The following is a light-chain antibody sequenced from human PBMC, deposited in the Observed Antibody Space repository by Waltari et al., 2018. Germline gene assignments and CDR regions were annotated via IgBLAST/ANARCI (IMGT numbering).Light chain of an antibody. Sequence: DIRMTQSPSSLSASVGDRVTITCRASQSISSYLNWYQQKPGKAPKLLIYAASSLQGGVPSRFSGSGSGTDFTLTISSLQPEDFATYYCQQSYSTPLTFGPGTKVEIK. CDR3: QQSYSTPLT. V-gene: IGKV1-39*01. CDR2: AAS. CDR1: QSISSY. J-gene: IGKJ3*01.